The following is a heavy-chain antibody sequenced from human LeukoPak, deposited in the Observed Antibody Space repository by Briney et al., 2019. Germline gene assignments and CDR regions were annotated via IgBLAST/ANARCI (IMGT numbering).Heavy chain of an antibody. CDR1: GFPFSSYW. D-gene: IGHD3-10*01. CDR3: AKDRYYGSGSYFDY. CDR2: IKQDGGET. Sequence: GGSLRLSCAASGFPFSSYWMAWVRQAPGKGLEWVASIKQDGGETFYVDSVKGRFTISRDNAKNSLYLQMNSLRAEDTAVYYCAKDRYYGSGSYFDYWGQGTLVTVSS. J-gene: IGHJ4*02. V-gene: IGHV3-7*03.